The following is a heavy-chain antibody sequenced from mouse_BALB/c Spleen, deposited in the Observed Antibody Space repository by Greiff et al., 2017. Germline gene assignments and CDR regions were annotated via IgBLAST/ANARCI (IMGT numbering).Heavy chain of an antibody. V-gene: IGHV7-1*02. Sequence: EVKLMESGGGLVQPGGSLRLSCATSGFTFSDFYMEWVRQPPGKRLEWIAASRNKANDYTTEYSASVKGRFIVSRDTSQSILYLQMNALRAEDTAIYYCARDADYGNYDWYFDVWGAGTTVTVSS. D-gene: IGHD2-1*01. CDR3: ARDADYGNYDWYFDV. CDR2: SRNKANDYTT. CDR1: GFTFSDFY. J-gene: IGHJ1*01.